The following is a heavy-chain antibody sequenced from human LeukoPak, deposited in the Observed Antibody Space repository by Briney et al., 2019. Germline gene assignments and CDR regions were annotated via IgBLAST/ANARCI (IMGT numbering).Heavy chain of an antibody. CDR2: ISAYDGNT. V-gene: IGHV1-18*01. J-gene: IGHJ4*02. D-gene: IGHD1-1*01. CDR3: ARAVRRIQLERLGFDY. Sequence: ASVKVSCKASGLTFSNYGITWVRQAPGQGLEWVGWISAYDGNTNYAQKFQGRVTMTTDTSTSTAYMELRSLRSDDTAVYYCARAVRRIQLERLGFDYWGQGTLVTVSS. CDR1: GLTFSNYG.